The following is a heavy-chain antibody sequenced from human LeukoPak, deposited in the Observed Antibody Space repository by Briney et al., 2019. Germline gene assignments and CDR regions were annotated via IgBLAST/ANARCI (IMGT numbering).Heavy chain of an antibody. CDR3: ASFPDYDILTDDAFDI. CDR2: IYSGGST. J-gene: IGHJ3*02. Sequence: PGGSLRLSCAASGFTVSSNYMSWVRQAPGKGLEWVSVIYSGGSTYYADSVKGRFTISRDNSKNTLYLQMNSLRAEDTAVYYCASFPDYDILTDDAFDIWGQGTMVTVSS. V-gene: IGHV3-53*01. D-gene: IGHD3-9*01. CDR1: GFTVSSNY.